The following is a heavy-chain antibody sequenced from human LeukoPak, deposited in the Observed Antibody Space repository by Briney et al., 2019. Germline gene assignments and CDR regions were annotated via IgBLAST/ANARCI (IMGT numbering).Heavy chain of an antibody. D-gene: IGHD5-12*01. Sequence: ASVKVSCKASGYTFTSYDINWVRQATGQGLEGMGWMNPNSGNTGYAQKFQGGVTMTRDTSISTAYMELSSLRSEDTAVYYCAKAGIVATMNADWFDPWGQGTLVTVSS. CDR1: GYTFTSYD. J-gene: IGHJ5*02. V-gene: IGHV1-8*01. CDR2: MNPNSGNT. CDR3: AKAGIVATMNADWFDP.